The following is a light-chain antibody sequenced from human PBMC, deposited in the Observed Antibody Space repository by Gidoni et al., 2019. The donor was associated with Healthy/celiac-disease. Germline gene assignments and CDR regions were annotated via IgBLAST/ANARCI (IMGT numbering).Light chain of an antibody. J-gene: IGLJ2*01. Sequence: SYELTQPPSVSVSPGQTASITCSGDKLGDKYACWYKQKPGQSPVLVIYQDRKRPSGIPELFSGSNSGNTATLTISGTQAMDEADYYCQAWDSSTVVFGGGTKLTVL. V-gene: IGLV3-1*01. CDR2: QDR. CDR1: KLGDKY. CDR3: QAWDSSTVV.